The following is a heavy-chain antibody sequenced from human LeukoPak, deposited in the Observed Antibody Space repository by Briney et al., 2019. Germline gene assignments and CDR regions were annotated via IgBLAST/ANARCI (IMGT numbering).Heavy chain of an antibody. CDR1: GFTFSNAW. D-gene: IGHD4-17*01. CDR3: TTGMTTVTPSYYYYYMDV. CDR2: IKSKTDGGTT. Sequence: GGSLRLSCAASGFTFSNAWMSWVRQAPGKGLEWVGRIKSKTDGGTTDYAAPVKGRFTISRDDSKNTLYLQMNSLKTEDTAVYYCTTGMTTVTPSYYYYYMDVWGKGTTVAVSS. V-gene: IGHV3-15*01. J-gene: IGHJ6*03.